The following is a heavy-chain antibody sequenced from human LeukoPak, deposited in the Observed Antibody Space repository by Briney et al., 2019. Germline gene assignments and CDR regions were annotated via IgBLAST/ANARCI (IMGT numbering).Heavy chain of an antibody. Sequence: PSETLSLTCAVSGGSISSGGYSWSWIRQPPGKGLEWIGYIYHSGSTYYNPSLKSRVTISVDRSKNQFSLKLSSVTAADTAVYYCARRLRALHPRFDYWDQGTLVTVSS. D-gene: IGHD6-25*01. CDR2: IYHSGST. V-gene: IGHV4-30-2*01. CDR1: GGSISSGGYS. J-gene: IGHJ4*02. CDR3: ARRLRALHPRFDY.